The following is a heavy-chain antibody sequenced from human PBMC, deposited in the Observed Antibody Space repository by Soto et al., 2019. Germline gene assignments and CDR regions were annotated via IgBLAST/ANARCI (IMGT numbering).Heavy chain of an antibody. Sequence: HPGGSLRLSCAASGFTFDDYAMHWVRQAPGKGLEWVSGISWNSGSIGYADSVKGRFTISRDNAKNSLYLQMNSLRAEDTALYYCAKVPRGQQPPYFDYWGQGTLVTVSS. CDR2: ISWNSGSI. CDR1: GFTFDDYA. V-gene: IGHV3-9*01. CDR3: AKVPRGQQPPYFDY. J-gene: IGHJ4*02. D-gene: IGHD6-13*01.